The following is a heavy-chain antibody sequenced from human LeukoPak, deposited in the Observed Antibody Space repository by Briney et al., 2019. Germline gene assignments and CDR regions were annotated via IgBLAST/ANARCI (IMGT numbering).Heavy chain of an antibody. Sequence: GGSLRLSCAASGFTFSSYSMSWVRQAPGKGLEWVAVISYDGNNKYYPDSVKGRFAISRDNSKSTLYLQMDSLRAEDTALYYCANSPTGSCYFDSWGQGTLVTVSS. V-gene: IGHV3-30*18. CDR2: ISYDGNNK. D-gene: IGHD6-19*01. CDR1: GFTFSSYS. J-gene: IGHJ4*02. CDR3: ANSPTGSCYFDS.